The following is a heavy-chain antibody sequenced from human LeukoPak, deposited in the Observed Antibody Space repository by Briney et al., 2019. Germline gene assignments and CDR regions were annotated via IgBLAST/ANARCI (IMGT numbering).Heavy chain of an antibody. D-gene: IGHD3-10*01. J-gene: IGHJ4*02. V-gene: IGHV3-9*01. Sequence: GGPLRLSCAASGFTFDDCAMHWVRQAPGKGLEWVSGISWNSGIIGYADSVRGRFTISRDNARNSLYLQMNSLRADDTALYYCAKGVTLLRGGPDYWGQGTLVTVSS. CDR3: AKGVTLLRGGPDY. CDR1: GFTFDDCA. CDR2: ISWNSGII.